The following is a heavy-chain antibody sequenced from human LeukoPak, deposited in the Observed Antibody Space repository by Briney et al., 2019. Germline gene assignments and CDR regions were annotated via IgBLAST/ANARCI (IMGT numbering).Heavy chain of an antibody. J-gene: IGHJ5*02. V-gene: IGHV4-39*02. CDR1: GGSISSSSYY. D-gene: IGHD6-19*01. CDR2: IYYSGST. CDR3: AREEKKQWLINPVNWFDP. Sequence: SETLSLTCTVSGGSISSSSYYWGWIRQPPGKGLEWIGSIYYSGSTYYNPSLKSRVTISVDTSKNQFSLKLSSVTAADTAVYYCAREEKKQWLINPVNWFDPWGQGTLVTVSS.